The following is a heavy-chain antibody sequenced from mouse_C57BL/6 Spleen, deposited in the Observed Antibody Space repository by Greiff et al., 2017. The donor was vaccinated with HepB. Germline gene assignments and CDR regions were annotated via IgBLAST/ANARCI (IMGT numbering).Heavy chain of an antibody. CDR3: AREYYGSSYDYAMDY. Sequence: VQLQQSGPELVKPGASVKISCKASGYSFTGYYMNWVKQSPEKSLEWIGEINPSTGGTTYNQKFKAKATLTVDKSSSTAYMQLKSLTPEDSAVYYCAREYYGSSYDYAMDYWGQGTSVTVSS. CDR2: INPSTGGT. CDR1: GYSFTGYY. D-gene: IGHD1-1*01. J-gene: IGHJ4*01. V-gene: IGHV1-42*01.